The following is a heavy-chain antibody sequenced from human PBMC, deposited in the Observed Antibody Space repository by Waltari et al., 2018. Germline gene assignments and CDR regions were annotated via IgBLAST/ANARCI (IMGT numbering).Heavy chain of an antibody. CDR3: ARDVRGVIIPYYYYGMDV. Sequence: QVQLVQSGAEVKKPGSSVKVSCKASGGTFSSYAISWVRQAPGQGLEWMGVFIPIYGTANYAQKSQGRVTSTADESTSTAYMELSSLRSEDTAVYYCARDVRGVIIPYYYYGMDVWGQGTTVTVSS. CDR2: FIPIYGTA. D-gene: IGHD3-10*02. J-gene: IGHJ6*02. CDR1: GGTFSSYA. V-gene: IGHV1-69*01.